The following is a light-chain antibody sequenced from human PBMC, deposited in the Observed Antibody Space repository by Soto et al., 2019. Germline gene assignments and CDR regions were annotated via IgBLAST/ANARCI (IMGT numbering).Light chain of an antibody. CDR2: SNN. CDR1: SSNIGSNT. CDR3: AAWDDSLIGVV. V-gene: IGLV1-44*01. J-gene: IGLJ2*01. Sequence: QSVLTQPPSASGTPGQRVTISCSGGSSNIGSNTVNWYQQLPGTAPKLLIYSNNQRPSGVPDRFSGSKSGTSASLAISGLQSEDEADYYCAAWDDSLIGVVFGGGTKVTVL.